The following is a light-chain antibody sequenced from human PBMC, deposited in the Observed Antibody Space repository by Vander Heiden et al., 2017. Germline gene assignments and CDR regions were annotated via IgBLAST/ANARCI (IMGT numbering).Light chain of an antibody. Sequence: EIVLTQSPATLSLSPGERATLPCRARQSVSSYFAWYQQKPGQAPRLLIYDVSNRAPGIPARFSGSGSGTDFTLTISSLDPEDFAVYYCQQRTNWPPTFGQGTRLEIK. CDR3: QQRTNWPPT. V-gene: IGKV3-11*01. J-gene: IGKJ5*01. CDR2: DVS. CDR1: QSVSSY.